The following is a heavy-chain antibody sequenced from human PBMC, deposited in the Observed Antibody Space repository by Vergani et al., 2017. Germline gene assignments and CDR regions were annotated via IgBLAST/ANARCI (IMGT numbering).Heavy chain of an antibody. V-gene: IGHV4-31*03. D-gene: IGHD5-18*01. J-gene: IGHJ4*02. CDR3: ARGGYSYGPLDYFDY. CDR2: IYYSGST. Sequence: QVQLQGSGPGLVKPSQTLSLTCTVSGGSISSGGYYWSWIRQHPGKGLEWIGYIYYSGSTYYNPSLKSRVTISVDTSKNQFSLKLSSVTAADTAVYYCARGGYSYGPLDYFDYWGQGTLVTVSS. CDR1: GGSISSGGYY.